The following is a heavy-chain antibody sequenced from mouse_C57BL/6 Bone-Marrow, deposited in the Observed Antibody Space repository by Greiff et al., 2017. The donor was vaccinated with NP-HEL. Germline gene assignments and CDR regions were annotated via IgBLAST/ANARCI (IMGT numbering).Heavy chain of an antibody. V-gene: IGHV1-9*01. Sequence: VQLQQSGAELMKPGASVKLSCKATGYTFTGYWIEWVKQRPGHGLEWIGEILPGSGSTNYNEKFKGKATFTADTSSNPAYMQLSSLTTEDSAIYYCAYYGSSYGYFDVWGTGTTVTVSS. CDR3: AYYGSSYGYFDV. J-gene: IGHJ1*03. D-gene: IGHD1-1*01. CDR2: ILPGSGST. CDR1: GYTFTGYW.